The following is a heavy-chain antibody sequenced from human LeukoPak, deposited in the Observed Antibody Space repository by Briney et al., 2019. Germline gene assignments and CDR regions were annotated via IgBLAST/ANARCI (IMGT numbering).Heavy chain of an antibody. Sequence: PGGSLRLSCAASGFTVSSNYMSWVRQAPGKGLEWVSVIYSGGSTYYADSVKGRFTISRDNSRNTVYLQMNSLRAEDTDVYYCAKVMKGSERLTMVRGVIIKTAGLYYMDVWGKGTTVTVSS. V-gene: IGHV3-53*01. CDR3: AKVMKGSERLTMVRGVIIKTAGLYYMDV. CDR2: IYSGGST. J-gene: IGHJ6*03. D-gene: IGHD3-10*01. CDR1: GFTVSSNY.